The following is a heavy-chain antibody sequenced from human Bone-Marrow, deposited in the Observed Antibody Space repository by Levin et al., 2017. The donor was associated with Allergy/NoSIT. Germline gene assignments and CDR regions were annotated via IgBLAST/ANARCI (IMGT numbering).Heavy chain of an antibody. V-gene: IGHV4-34*01. CDR1: GGSFSGYY. CDR2: INHSGST. CDR3: ARGKQRYSSSRRYYYYYMDV. D-gene: IGHD6-13*01. J-gene: IGHJ6*03. Sequence: KASETLSLTCAVYGGSFSGYYWSWIRQPPGKGLEWIGEINHSGSTNYNPSLKSRVTISVDTSKNQFSLKLSSVTAADTAVYYCARGKQRYSSSRRYYYYYMDVWGKGTTVTVSS.